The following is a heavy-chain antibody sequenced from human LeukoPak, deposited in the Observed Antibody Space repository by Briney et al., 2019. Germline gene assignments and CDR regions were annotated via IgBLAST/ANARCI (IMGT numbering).Heavy chain of an antibody. J-gene: IGHJ4*02. V-gene: IGHV3-9*01. Sequence: GGSLRLSCAPSAFTFDKYAMHWVRQAPGKGLEWVSGISWISGSIGYADSVKGRFTISRDNAKNSLYLQMNGLRAEDTAVYYCARVWGIFGIVVVPAAIHSPQGFDYWGQGTLVTVSS. CDR1: AFTFDKYA. D-gene: IGHD2-2*02. CDR2: ISWISGSI. CDR3: ARVWGIFGIVVVPAAIHSPQGFDY.